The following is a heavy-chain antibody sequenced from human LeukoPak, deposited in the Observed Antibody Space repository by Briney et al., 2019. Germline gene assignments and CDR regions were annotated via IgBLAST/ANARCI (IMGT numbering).Heavy chain of an antibody. CDR1: GGTFSIYA. Sequence: GASVKVSFKASGGTFSIYAISWVRQAPGQGLEWMGGIIPIFGTANYAQKFQGRVTITTDESTSTAYMELSSLRSEDTAVYYCASMDYGGNSDYWGQGTLVTVSS. CDR2: IIPIFGTA. J-gene: IGHJ4*02. CDR3: ASMDYGGNSDY. V-gene: IGHV1-69*05. D-gene: IGHD4-23*01.